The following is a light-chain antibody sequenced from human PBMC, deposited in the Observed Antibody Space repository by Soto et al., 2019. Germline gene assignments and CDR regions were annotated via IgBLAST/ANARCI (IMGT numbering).Light chain of an antibody. V-gene: IGLV2-14*01. J-gene: IGLJ1*01. CDR2: EVN. CDR3: SSYTSSDTLV. Sequence: QSVLTQPASVSGSPGQSITVSCTGTSSDLGGYNYVSWYQHHPGKAPKLMIYEVNNRPSGVSNRFSGSKSGNTASLTISGLQAEDEAEYYCSSYTSSDTLVFGTGTKVTVL. CDR1: SSDLGGYNY.